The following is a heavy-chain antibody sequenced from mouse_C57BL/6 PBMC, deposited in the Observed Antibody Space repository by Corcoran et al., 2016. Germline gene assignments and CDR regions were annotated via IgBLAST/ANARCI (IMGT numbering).Heavy chain of an antibody. CDR3: ARGDYYDYDVGGFTY. Sequence: DVQLQESGPGLVKPSQSLSLTCSVTSYSITSGYYWNWIRQFPGNKLEWMGYISYDGSNNYNPSLKNRISITRDTSKNQFFLKLNSVTTEDTATYYCARGDYYDYDVGGFTYWGQGTLVTVSA. D-gene: IGHD2-4*01. J-gene: IGHJ3*01. V-gene: IGHV3-6*01. CDR2: ISYDGSN. CDR1: SYSITSGYY.